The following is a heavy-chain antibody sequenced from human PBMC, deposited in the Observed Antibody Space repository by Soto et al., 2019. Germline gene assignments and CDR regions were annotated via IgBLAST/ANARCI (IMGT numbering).Heavy chain of an antibody. V-gene: IGHV1-69*13. D-gene: IGHD3-3*01. J-gene: IGHJ5*02. CDR2: IIPIFGTA. CDR3: ARPVTIFGVEKAWFDP. CDR1: GGTFSSYA. Sequence: SVQVSCKASGGTFSSYAISWVRQAPGQGLEWMGGIIPIFGTANYAQKFQGRVTITADESTSTAYMELSSLRSEDTAVYYCARPVTIFGVEKAWFDPWGQGTLVTVSS.